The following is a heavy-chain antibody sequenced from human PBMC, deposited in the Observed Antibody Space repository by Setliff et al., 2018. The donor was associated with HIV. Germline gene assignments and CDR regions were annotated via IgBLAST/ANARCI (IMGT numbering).Heavy chain of an antibody. CDR3: ARSKYYDILTAYGDYYYYMDV. D-gene: IGHD3-9*01. J-gene: IGHJ6*03. Sequence: SETLSLTCAVYGGSFSDYSWTWIRQPPGKGLEWIGEISHSGSTNYNPSLKSRVTISVDTSKNQFSLKLSSVTAADPAVYYCARSKYYDILTAYGDYYYYMDVWGKGTTVTVSS. CDR1: GGSFSDYS. CDR2: ISHSGST. V-gene: IGHV4-34*09.